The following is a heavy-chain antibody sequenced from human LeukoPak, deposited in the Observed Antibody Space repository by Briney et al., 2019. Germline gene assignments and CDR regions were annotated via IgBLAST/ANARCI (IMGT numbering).Heavy chain of an antibody. CDR2: INHSGST. D-gene: IGHD3-22*01. J-gene: IGHJ6*03. CDR1: GGSFSGYY. V-gene: IGHV4-34*01. Sequence: PSETLSLTCAIYGGSFSGYYWSWIRQPPGKGLEWIGEINHSGSTNYNPSLKSRVTISVDTSKNQFSLKLSSVTAADTAVYYCVRRDGFYDSSGYYYGYYYMDVWGKGTTVTVSS. CDR3: VRRDGFYDSSGYYYGYYYMDV.